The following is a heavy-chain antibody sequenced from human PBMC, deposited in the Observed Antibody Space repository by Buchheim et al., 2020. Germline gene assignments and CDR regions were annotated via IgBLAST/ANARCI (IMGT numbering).Heavy chain of an antibody. Sequence: EVQLVQSGAEVRKPGESLKISCKDTGYSFPSSWIGWVRQMPGKGLEWMGIIFPGDSDTRYSPSFEGHVSISADRSINTAYLQWSSLKASDTAMYYCARQDLSYYGSGSYLYYFDYWGQGTL. V-gene: IGHV5-51*01. D-gene: IGHD3-10*01. J-gene: IGHJ4*02. CDR1: GYSFPSSW. CDR2: IFPGDSDT. CDR3: ARQDLSYYGSGSYLYYFDY.